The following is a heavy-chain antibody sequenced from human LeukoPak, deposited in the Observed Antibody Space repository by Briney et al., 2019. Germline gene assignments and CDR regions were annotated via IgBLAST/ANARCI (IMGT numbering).Heavy chain of an antibody. Sequence: GGSLRLSCAASGFTFSLYSMNWVRQAPGKGLEWVSSISTSSSYIYYADSVKGRFTISRDNAKNSLYLRMNSLRAEDTAVYYCARSGIQLWFEGFDYWGQGTLVTVSS. CDR2: ISTSSSYI. V-gene: IGHV3-21*01. CDR1: GFTFSLYS. J-gene: IGHJ4*02. D-gene: IGHD5-18*01. CDR3: ARSGIQLWFEGFDY.